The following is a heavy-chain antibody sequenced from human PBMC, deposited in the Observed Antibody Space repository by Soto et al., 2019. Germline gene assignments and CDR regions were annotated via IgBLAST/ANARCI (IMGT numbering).Heavy chain of an antibody. Sequence: SETLSLTCTVSCGSISSGDYYWSWIRQPPGKGLEWIGYIYYSGSTYYNPSLKGRVTISVDTSKNQFSLKLSSVTAADTAVYYCARECTNGVCYGMDVWGQGTTVTVSS. D-gene: IGHD2-8*01. CDR2: IYYSGST. CDR3: ARECTNGVCYGMDV. J-gene: IGHJ6*02. V-gene: IGHV4-30-4*01. CDR1: CGSISSGDYY.